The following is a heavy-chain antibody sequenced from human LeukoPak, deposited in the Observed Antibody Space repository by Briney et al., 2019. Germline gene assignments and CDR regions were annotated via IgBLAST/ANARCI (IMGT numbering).Heavy chain of an antibody. D-gene: IGHD5-18*01. CDR1: GGTFSSYT. CDR3: ARDISQLWYFDY. CDR2: IIPILGIA. J-gene: IGHJ4*02. V-gene: IGHV1-69*04. Sequence: SVKVSCKASGGTFSSYTISWVRQAPVRGLELMGRIIPILGIANYAQKFQGRVTITADKSTSTAYMELSSLRSEDTAVYYCARDISQLWYFDYWGQGTLVTVSS.